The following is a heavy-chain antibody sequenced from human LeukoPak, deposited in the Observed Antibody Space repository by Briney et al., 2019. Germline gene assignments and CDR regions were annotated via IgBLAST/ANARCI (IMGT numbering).Heavy chain of an antibody. V-gene: IGHV3-53*01. D-gene: IGHD3-16*01. CDR2: IYSGGTT. J-gene: IGHJ4*02. CDR3: ASGETYVLGHY. Sequence: GGSLRLSCAASGFTVSSNYMSWVRQAPGKGLEWVSVIYSGGTTYYANSVKGRFTISRDNSKNTLYLQMNSLRAEDTAVYFCASGETYVLGHYWGQGSLVTVSS. CDR1: GFTVSSNY.